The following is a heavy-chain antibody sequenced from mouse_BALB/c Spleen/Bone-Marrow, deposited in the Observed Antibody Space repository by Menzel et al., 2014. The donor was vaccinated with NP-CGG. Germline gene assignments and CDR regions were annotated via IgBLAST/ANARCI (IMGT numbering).Heavy chain of an antibody. CDR1: GYTFTSYW. V-gene: IGHV1-87*01. D-gene: IGHD2-1*01. CDR2: IYPGDGDT. Sequence: QVQLQQPGAELARPGTSVKLSCKASGYTFTSYWMQWVKQRPGQGLEWIGAIYPGDGDTRYTQRFKGKATLTADKSSSTAYMQFSSLASEGSAVYYCAGTYGTYGGVDYWGQGTSVTVSS. J-gene: IGHJ4*01. CDR3: AGTYGTYGGVDY.